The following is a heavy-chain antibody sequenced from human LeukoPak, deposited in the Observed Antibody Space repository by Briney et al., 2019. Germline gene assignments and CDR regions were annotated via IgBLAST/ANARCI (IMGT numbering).Heavy chain of an antibody. Sequence: SETLSLTCTVSGGSISSYHWSWIRQPPGKGLEWIGYIYYSGSTNYNPSLKSRVTISVDTSKNQFSLKLSSVTAADTAVYYCARGDYYDRSGFDYWGQGTLVTVSS. CDR3: ARGDYYDRSGFDY. J-gene: IGHJ4*02. CDR1: GGSISSYH. V-gene: IGHV4-59*01. D-gene: IGHD3-22*01. CDR2: IYYSGST.